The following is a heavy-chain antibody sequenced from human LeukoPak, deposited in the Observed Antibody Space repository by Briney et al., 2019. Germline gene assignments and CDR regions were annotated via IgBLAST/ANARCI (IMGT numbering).Heavy chain of an antibody. Sequence: GGALRLSCAASGFTFSRYGMHWVRQAPGKGLEGVAYIQNDGSNEQYADSVKGRFSISRDNSKNTLYLQMNSLRAEDTAVYYCAKMAYTYYFDYWGQGTLVTVSS. V-gene: IGHV3-30*02. CDR3: AKMAYTYYFDY. CDR2: IQNDGSNE. CDR1: GFTFSRYG. D-gene: IGHD4-11*01. J-gene: IGHJ4*02.